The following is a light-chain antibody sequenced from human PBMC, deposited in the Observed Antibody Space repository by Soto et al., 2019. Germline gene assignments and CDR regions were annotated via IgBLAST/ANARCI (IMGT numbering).Light chain of an antibody. J-gene: IGKJ5*01. V-gene: IGKV3-20*01. CDR1: QSISGIY. Sequence: IVWTQSPGTLSLFPGERATLSCRASQSISGIYLAWYQQKPGQPPRLLMYAASSRASGIPDRFSGSGSGTDFTLTISRLEPEDFAVYYCQQSSSSPITFGQGTRLEIK. CDR2: AAS. CDR3: QQSSSSPIT.